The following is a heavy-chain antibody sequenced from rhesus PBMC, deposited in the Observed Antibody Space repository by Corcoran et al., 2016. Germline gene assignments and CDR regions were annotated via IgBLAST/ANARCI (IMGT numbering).Heavy chain of an antibody. CDR2: IYGSGSRT. CDR3: ATLQGGTYDY. D-gene: IGHD6-25*01. CDR1: GGSISSNY. Sequence: QVQLQESGPGLVKPLETLSLTCAVSGGSISSNYWNWIRQAPGKGLDWIGYIYGSGSRTNYNPSLKSRVTLSVDKSKNQLSLKLRSVTAADTAVYYCATLQGGTYDYWGQGVLVTVSS. V-gene: IGHV4S11*01. J-gene: IGHJ4*01.